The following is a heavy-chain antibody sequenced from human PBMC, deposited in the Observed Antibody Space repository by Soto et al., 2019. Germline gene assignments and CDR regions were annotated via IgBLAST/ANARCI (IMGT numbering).Heavy chain of an antibody. J-gene: IGHJ4*02. D-gene: IGHD2-15*01. CDR2: INHSGST. CDR1: GGSFSGYY. Sequence: SETLSLTCAVYGGSFSGYYWSWIRQPPGKGLEWIGEINHSGSTNYNPSLKSRVTISVDTSKNQFSLKLSSVTAADTAVYYCARAAPRYCSGGSCYSGRGYWGQGALVTVS. CDR3: ARAAPRYCSGGSCYSGRGY. V-gene: IGHV4-34*01.